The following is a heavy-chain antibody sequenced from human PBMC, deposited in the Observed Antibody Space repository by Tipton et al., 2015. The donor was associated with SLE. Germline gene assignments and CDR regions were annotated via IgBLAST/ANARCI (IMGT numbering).Heavy chain of an antibody. CDR3: ARGDRAFDY. Sequence: TLSLTCTVSGGSISSYYWSWIRQPPGKGLEWIGSIYHSGSTYYNPSLKSRVTISVDTSKNQFSLKLSSVTAADTAVYYCARGDRAFDYWGQGTLVTVSS. CDR1: GGSISSYY. J-gene: IGHJ4*02. D-gene: IGHD5-18*01. V-gene: IGHV4-38-2*02. CDR2: IYHSGST.